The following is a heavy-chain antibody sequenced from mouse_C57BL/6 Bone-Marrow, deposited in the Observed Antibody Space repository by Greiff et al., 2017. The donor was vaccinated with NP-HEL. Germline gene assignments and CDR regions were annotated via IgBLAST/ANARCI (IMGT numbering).Heavy chain of an antibody. D-gene: IGHD1-1*01. J-gene: IGHJ2*01. CDR2: IDPSDSYT. Sequence: QVQLQQPGAELVRPGTSVKLSCKASGYTFTSYWMHWVKQRPGQGLEWIGVIDPSDSYTNYNQKFKGKATLTVDTSSRTAYMQLSSLTSEDSAVYYCARYYYGSSFYFDYWGQGTTLTVSS. V-gene: IGHV1-59*01. CDR3: ARYYYGSSFYFDY. CDR1: GYTFTSYW.